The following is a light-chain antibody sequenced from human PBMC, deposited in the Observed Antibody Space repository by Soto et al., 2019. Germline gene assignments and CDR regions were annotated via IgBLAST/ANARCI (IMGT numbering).Light chain of an antibody. J-gene: IGKJ3*01. Sequence: DIVMTQSPLSLPVTPGEPASISCRSSQSLLHSNGYNYLDWYLQKPGQSPQLLIFLGSNRASGVPDRFSGSGSGTDFTLKISRVEAEDVGVYYCMQALQTPWTFGPGTKVDI. V-gene: IGKV2-28*01. CDR3: MQALQTPWT. CDR2: LGS. CDR1: QSLLHSNGYNY.